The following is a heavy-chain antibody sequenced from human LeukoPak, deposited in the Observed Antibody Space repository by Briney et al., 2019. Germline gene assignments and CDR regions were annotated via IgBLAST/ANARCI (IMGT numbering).Heavy chain of an antibody. CDR3: ARGEDYDFRSGYYGGYYFDY. Sequence: SQTLSLTCTVSGGSISSGGYYWSWIRQHPGKGLEWIGYIYYSGSTYYNPSLKSRVTISVDTSKNQFSLKLSSVTAADTAVYYCARGEDYDFRSGYYGGYYFDYWGQGTLVTVSS. V-gene: IGHV4-31*03. D-gene: IGHD3-3*01. CDR2: IYYSGST. CDR1: GGSISSGGYY. J-gene: IGHJ4*02.